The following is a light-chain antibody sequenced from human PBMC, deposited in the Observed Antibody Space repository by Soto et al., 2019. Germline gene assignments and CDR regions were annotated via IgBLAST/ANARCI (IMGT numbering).Light chain of an antibody. J-gene: IGKJ1*01. Sequence: DIQMTQSPSSLSASVGERVTITCRASQNIRTYLSWYQQEPGKDPKLLLYAASTLQSGVPSRFSGSGSGTEFTLTVNSLQPEDFATYFCQQRFSTPSTWTFGQGTKVDIK. CDR3: QQRFSTPSTWT. CDR2: AAS. V-gene: IGKV1-39*01. CDR1: QNIRTY.